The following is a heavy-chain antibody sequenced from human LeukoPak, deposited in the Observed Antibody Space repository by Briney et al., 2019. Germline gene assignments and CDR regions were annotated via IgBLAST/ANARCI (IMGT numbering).Heavy chain of an antibody. CDR3: ARQSVDGRYTFDY. CDR1: GYSFTGYW. J-gene: IGHJ4*02. V-gene: IGHV5-51*01. Sequence: GESLKISCKVSGYSFTGYWIGWVRQMPGKGLEWMGIINPRDSDTKYSPSFQGQVTISVDKSISTAYLQWSSLKASDTAMYYCARQSVDGRYTFDYWGQGTLVTVSS. CDR2: INPRDSDT. D-gene: IGHD3-16*02.